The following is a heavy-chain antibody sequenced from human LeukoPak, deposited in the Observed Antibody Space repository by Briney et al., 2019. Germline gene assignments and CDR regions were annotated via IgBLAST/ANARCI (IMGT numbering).Heavy chain of an antibody. CDR3: ARAMIVGRPTFYFDY. CDR1: GFTFSDYY. CDR2: ISSSGSTI. D-gene: IGHD3-22*01. V-gene: IGHV3-11*01. Sequence: GGSLRLSCAASGFTFSDYYMSWIRQAPGKGLEWVSYISSSGSTIYYADSVKGRFTISRDNAKNSLYLQMNSLRAEDTAVYYCARAMIVGRPTFYFDYWGQGTLVTVSS. J-gene: IGHJ4*02.